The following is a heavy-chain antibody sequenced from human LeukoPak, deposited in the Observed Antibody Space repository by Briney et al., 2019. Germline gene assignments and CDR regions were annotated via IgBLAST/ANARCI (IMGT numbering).Heavy chain of an antibody. V-gene: IGHV4-39*01. Sequence: KSSETLSLTCTVSGGSISSSSYYWGWIRQPPGKGLEWIGSVYYSGSTNYNPSLKSRVTISVDTSKNQFSLKLSSVTAADTAVYYCARHLLLWFNWFDPWGQGTLVTVSS. CDR2: VYYSGST. CDR3: ARHLLLWFNWFDP. J-gene: IGHJ5*02. CDR1: GGSISSSSYY. D-gene: IGHD3-10*01.